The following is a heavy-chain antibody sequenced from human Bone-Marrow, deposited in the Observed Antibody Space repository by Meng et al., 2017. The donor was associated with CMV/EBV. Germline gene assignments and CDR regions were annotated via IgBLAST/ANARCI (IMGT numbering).Heavy chain of an antibody. CDR2: INSDGSST. CDR1: GFTFSTYW. J-gene: IGHJ5*02. Sequence: GESLKISCAASGFTFSTYWMHWVRQAPGKGLVWVSRINSDGSSTSYADSVKGRFTISRDNAKNTLDLQMNSLRAEDTAVKYCERGRGYCSSTNCYSTPLYPWGQGTLVTVSS. CDR3: ERGRGYCSSTNCYSTPLYP. V-gene: IGHV3-74*01. D-gene: IGHD2-2*03.